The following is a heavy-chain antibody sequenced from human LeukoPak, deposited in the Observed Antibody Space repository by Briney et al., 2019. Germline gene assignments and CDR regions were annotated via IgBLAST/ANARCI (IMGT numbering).Heavy chain of an antibody. CDR1: GYTFSGFY. V-gene: IGHV1-2*06. CDR3: ARGLMNGYNPH. J-gene: IGHJ4*02. CDR2: INPHTGGT. Sequence: GASVKVSCKASGYTFSGFYMHWVRQAPGQGLEWMGRINPHTGGTNYAQKFQGRVTMTRDTSISTAYLELSSLRSDDTAVYYCARGLMNGYNPHWGQGTLVTVSS. D-gene: IGHD5-24*01.